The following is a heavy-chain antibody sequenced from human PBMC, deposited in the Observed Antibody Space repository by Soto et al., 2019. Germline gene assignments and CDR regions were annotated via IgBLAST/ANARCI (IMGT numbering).Heavy chain of an antibody. Sequence: SETLSLTCTVSGGSISSYYWSRIRQPAGKGLEWIGRIYTSGSTNYNPSLKSRVTMSVDTSKNQFSLKLSSVTAADTAVYYCARVADGYNYALSFDYWGQGTLVTVSS. J-gene: IGHJ4*02. V-gene: IGHV4-4*07. CDR1: GGSISSYY. CDR3: ARVADGYNYALSFDY. D-gene: IGHD5-12*01. CDR2: IYTSGST.